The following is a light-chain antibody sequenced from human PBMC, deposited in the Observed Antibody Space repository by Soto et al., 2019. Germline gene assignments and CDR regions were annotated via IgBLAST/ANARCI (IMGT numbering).Light chain of an antibody. J-gene: IGKJ2*01. CDR1: QSISSY. Sequence: DIQMTQSPSSLSASVGDRVTITCRASQSISSYFNWYQQKPGKAPKLLIYAASKLQSGVPSRFSGRGSGTDFTLTINSLQPEDFANYYCQQSYRTPPTFGQGTKVEIK. CDR3: QQSYRTPPT. CDR2: AAS. V-gene: IGKV1-39*01.